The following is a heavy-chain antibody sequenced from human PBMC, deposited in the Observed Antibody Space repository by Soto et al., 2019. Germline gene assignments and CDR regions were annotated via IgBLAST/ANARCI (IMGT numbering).Heavy chain of an antibody. V-gene: IGHV1-69*02. D-gene: IGHD5-12*01. CDR1: GGTFSSYT. Sequence: QVQLVQSGAEVKKPGSSVKVSCKASGGTFSSYTISWVRQAPGQGLEWMGRIIPILGIANYAQKFQGRVTITAYKPQSNTHVELSGLAVEDFAVYYCSGDIVHVHQGGFPPPREFDYWGQGTLVTVSS. CDR2: IIPILGIA. CDR3: SGDIVHVHQGGFPPPREFDY. J-gene: IGHJ4*02.